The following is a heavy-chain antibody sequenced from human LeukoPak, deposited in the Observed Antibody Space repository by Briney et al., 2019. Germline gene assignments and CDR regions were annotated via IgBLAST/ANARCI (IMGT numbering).Heavy chain of an antibody. V-gene: IGHV3-48*02. CDR1: GFSFTDYP. D-gene: IGHD3-9*01. CDR2: IRTTAEGAKYA. Sequence: GGSLRLSCATSGFSFTDYPMNWVRQAPGKGLEWISNIRTTAEGAKYAYYADSVKGRVTISRDDGKNTLYLHMNSLRDDDTVVFYCATGQRYAFDYWGQGILVTVSS. J-gene: IGHJ4*02. CDR3: ATGQRYAFDY.